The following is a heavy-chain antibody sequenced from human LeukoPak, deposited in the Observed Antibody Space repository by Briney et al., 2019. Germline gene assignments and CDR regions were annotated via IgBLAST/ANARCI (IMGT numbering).Heavy chain of an antibody. CDR1: GFTFSSYG. J-gene: IGHJ4*02. Sequence: PGRSLRLSCAASGFTFSSYGMHWVRQAPGKGLEGVAVIWYDGSNKYYADSVKGRFTISRDNSKNTLYLQMNSLRAEDTAVYYCAREGAPYSSSWYVDYWGQGTLVTVSS. V-gene: IGHV3-33*01. CDR2: IWYDGSNK. D-gene: IGHD6-13*01. CDR3: AREGAPYSSSWYVDY.